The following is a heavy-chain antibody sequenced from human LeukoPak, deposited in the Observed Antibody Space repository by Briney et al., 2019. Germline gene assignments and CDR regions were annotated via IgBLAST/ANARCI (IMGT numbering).Heavy chain of an antibody. D-gene: IGHD7-27*01. CDR1: GGSISGYY. J-gene: IGHJ3*02. CDR2: IYYSGST. Sequence: SETLSLTCTVSGGSISGYYWSWIRQPPGKGLEWIGYIYYSGSTNYNPSLKSRVTMSVDTSKNQFSLKLSSVTAADTAVYYCARDAGVGKDAFDIWGQGTMVTVSS. V-gene: IGHV4-59*01. CDR3: ARDAGVGKDAFDI.